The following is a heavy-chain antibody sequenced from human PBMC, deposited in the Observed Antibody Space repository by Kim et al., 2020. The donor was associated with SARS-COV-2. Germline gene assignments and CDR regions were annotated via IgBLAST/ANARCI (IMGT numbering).Heavy chain of an antibody. CDR3: ARDLFVRWLQSGVICY. Sequence: KFQGRVTMTRDTSTSTVYMELSSLRSEDTAVYYCARDLFVRWLQSGVICYWGQGTLVTVSS. V-gene: IGHV1-46*01. J-gene: IGHJ4*02. D-gene: IGHD5-12*01.